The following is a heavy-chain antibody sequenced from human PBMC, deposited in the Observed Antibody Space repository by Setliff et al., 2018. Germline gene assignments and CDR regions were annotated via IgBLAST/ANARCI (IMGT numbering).Heavy chain of an antibody. V-gene: IGHV1-46*01. CDR2: INTGGGSA. Sequence: ASVKVSCKATGYTLSRHYMHWARQAPGQGLEWMGIINTGGGSASYAQKFQGRVTMTSDTSTSTVYMEVNSVTSDDTAMYFCARGGMAAAGRKGVFEHWGQGTPVTVSS. CDR3: ARGGMAAAGRKGVFEH. J-gene: IGHJ4*02. CDR1: GYTLSRHY. D-gene: IGHD6-13*01.